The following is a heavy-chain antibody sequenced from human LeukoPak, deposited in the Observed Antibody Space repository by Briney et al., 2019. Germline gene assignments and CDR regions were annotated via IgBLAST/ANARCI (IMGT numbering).Heavy chain of an antibody. J-gene: IGHJ6*03. D-gene: IGHD3-3*01. CDR1: GFTFSDYY. CDR3: ARCGYDFWSGYLNYYYYYMDV. Sequence: GGSLRLSCAASGFTFSDYYMSWIRQAPGKGLEWVSYISSSGSTIYYADSVKGRFTISRDNAKNSLYLQMNSLRAEDTAVYYCARCGYDFWSGYLNYYYYYMDVWGKGTTVTVSS. V-gene: IGHV3-11*01. CDR2: ISSSGSTI.